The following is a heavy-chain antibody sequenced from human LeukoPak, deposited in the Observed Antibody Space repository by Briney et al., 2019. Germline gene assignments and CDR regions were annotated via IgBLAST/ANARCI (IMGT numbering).Heavy chain of an antibody. CDR2: ISSSGSTI. D-gene: IGHD6-13*01. CDR3: ARDMYSSSWYFDY. Sequence: GGSLRLSCAASGFTFSSYEMNWVRQALGKGLEWVSYISSSGSTIYYADSVKGRFTISRDNAKNSLYLQMNSLRAEDTAVYYCARDMYSSSWYFDYWGQGTLVTVSS. CDR1: GFTFSSYE. J-gene: IGHJ4*02. V-gene: IGHV3-48*03.